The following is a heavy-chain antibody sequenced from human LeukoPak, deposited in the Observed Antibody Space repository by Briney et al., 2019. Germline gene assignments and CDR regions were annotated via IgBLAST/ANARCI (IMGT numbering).Heavy chain of an antibody. CDR3: ARAGPNWRIDF. D-gene: IGHD2-8*01. CDR2: INHDGSSI. Sequence: GGSLRLSCAASGFTVSGSWIHWVRQAPGKGLLWVSLINHDGSSIIYADSVKGRFTISRDNARNTLYLQMNSLRVDDTAMYYYARAGPNWRIDFWGQGTLVTVSS. V-gene: IGHV3-74*01. J-gene: IGHJ4*02. CDR1: GFTVSGSW.